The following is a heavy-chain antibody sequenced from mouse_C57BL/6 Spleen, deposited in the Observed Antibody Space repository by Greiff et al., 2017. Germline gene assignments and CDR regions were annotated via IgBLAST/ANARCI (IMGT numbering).Heavy chain of an antibody. Sequence: QVQLKQPGTELVKPGASVKLSCKASGYTFTSYWMHWVKQRPGQGLEWIGNINPSNGGTNYNEKFKSKATLTVDKSSSTAYMQLSSLTSEASAVYACAREGELDYWYFDVWGTGTTVTVSS. CDR1: GYTFTSYW. CDR3: AREGELDYWYFDV. CDR2: INPSNGGT. J-gene: IGHJ1*03. D-gene: IGHD4-1*01. V-gene: IGHV1-53*01.